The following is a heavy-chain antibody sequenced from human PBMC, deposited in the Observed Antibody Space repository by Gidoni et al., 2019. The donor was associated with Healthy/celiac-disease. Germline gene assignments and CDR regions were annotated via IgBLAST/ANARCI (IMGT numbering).Heavy chain of an antibody. CDR3: ARERRRFVVVPAARNWFDP. CDR1: GGSISSYY. CDR2: IYTSGST. D-gene: IGHD2-2*01. V-gene: IGHV4-4*07. Sequence: QVQLQESGPGLVKPSETLSLTCTVSGGSISSYYWSWIRQPAGKGLEWIGRIYTSGSTNYNPSLKSRVTMSVDTSKNQFSLKLSSVTAADTAVYYCARERRRFVVVPAARNWFDPWGQGTLVTVSS. J-gene: IGHJ5*02.